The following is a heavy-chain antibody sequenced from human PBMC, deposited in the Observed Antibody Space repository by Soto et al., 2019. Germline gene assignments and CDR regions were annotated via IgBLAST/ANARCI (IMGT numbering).Heavy chain of an antibody. CDR1: RFTFSSYS. Sequence: EVQLVESGGGLVKPGGSLRLSCAASRFTFSSYSMNWVRQAPGKGLEWVSSISTSSTYIYYADSVKGRFTISRDNAKNSLHLQMNSLRAEDTAVYYCARGPIGNFDYWGQGTLVTVSS. CDR2: ISTSSTYI. CDR3: ARGPIGNFDY. V-gene: IGHV3-21*06. J-gene: IGHJ4*02.